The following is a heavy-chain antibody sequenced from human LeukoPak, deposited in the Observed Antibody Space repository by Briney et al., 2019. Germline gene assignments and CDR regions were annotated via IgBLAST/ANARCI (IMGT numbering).Heavy chain of an antibody. V-gene: IGHV4-34*01. CDR3: ARRSYGRSRNYYFDY. J-gene: IGHJ4*02. Sequence: SETLSLTCAVYGGSFSGYYWSWIRQPPGKGLEWIGEINHSGSTNYNPSLKSRVTISVDTSKNQFSLKLSSVTAADTAVYYCARRSYGRSRNYYFDYWGQGTLVTVSS. CDR2: INHSGST. D-gene: IGHD4-17*01. CDR1: GGSFSGYY.